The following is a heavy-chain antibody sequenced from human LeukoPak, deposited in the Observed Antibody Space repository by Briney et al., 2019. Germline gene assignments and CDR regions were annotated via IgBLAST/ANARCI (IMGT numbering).Heavy chain of an antibody. CDR3: ARGGETSGWFYYGMDV. J-gene: IGHJ6*02. D-gene: IGHD6-19*01. CDR2: ISANNGNT. Sequence: ASVKVSCKASGYTFISYGITWVRQAPGQGLEWMGWISANNGNTNYAQKLQGRDTMTTDTSTSTAYMELRSLRSDDTAVYYCARGGETSGWFYYGMDVWGQGTTVTVSS. V-gene: IGHV1-18*01. CDR1: GYTFISYG.